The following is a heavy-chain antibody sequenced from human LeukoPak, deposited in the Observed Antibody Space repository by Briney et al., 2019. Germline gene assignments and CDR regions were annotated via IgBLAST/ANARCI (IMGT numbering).Heavy chain of an antibody. CDR2: ISSSSSYI. J-gene: IGHJ5*02. D-gene: IGHD3-9*01. Sequence: GGSLRLSCAASGFTFSRYEMNWVRQAPGKGLEWVSSISSSSSYIYYADSVKGRFTISRDNAKNSLYLQMNSLRAEDTAVYYCARVLHFDWLLYHWGQGTLVTVSS. CDR3: ARVLHFDWLLYH. CDR1: GFTFSRYE. V-gene: IGHV3-21*01.